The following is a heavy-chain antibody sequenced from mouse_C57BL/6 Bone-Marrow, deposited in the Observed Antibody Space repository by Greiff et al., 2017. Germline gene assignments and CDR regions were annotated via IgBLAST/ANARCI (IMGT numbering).Heavy chain of an antibody. CDR1: GYTFTSYW. Sequence: VQLQESGAELAKPGASVKLSCKASGYTFTSYWMHWVKQRPGQGLEWIGYINPSSGYTKYNQKFKDKATLTANKSSSTAYMQLSSLTYEDAAVYYCARLGYGSSYIIYYYAMDYWGQGTSVTVSS. J-gene: IGHJ4*01. V-gene: IGHV1-7*01. CDR3: ARLGYGSSYIIYYYAMDY. D-gene: IGHD1-1*01. CDR2: INPSSGYT.